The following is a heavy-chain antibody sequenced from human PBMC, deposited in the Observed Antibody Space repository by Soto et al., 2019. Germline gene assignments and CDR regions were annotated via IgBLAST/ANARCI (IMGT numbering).Heavy chain of an antibody. CDR3: ARTGYCSGGSCPRGAYGMDV. D-gene: IGHD2-15*01. Sequence: QVQLQESGPGLVKPSQTLSLTCTVSGGSISSGGYYWSWIRQHPGKGLEWNGYIYYSGSTYYNPSLKSRVTISVDTSKNQFSLKLSSVTAADTAVYYCARTGYCSGGSCPRGAYGMDVWGQGTTVTVSS. V-gene: IGHV4-31*03. J-gene: IGHJ6*02. CDR1: GGSISSGGYY. CDR2: IYYSGST.